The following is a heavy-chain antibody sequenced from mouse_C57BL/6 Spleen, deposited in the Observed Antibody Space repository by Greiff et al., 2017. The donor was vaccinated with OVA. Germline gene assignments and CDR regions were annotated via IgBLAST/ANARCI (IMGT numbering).Heavy chain of an antibody. CDR3: ARGKDSNYVGFAY. V-gene: IGHV5-4*03. J-gene: IGHJ3*01. D-gene: IGHD2-5*01. Sequence: EVKLQESGGGLVKPGGSLTLSCAASGFTFSSYAMSWVRQTPEKRLEWVATISGGGSYPYYPDNVKGRFTISRDNAKNNLYLQMSHLKSEDTDRYYCARGKDSNYVGFAYWGQGTLVTVSA. CDR1: GFTFSSYA. CDR2: ISGGGSYP.